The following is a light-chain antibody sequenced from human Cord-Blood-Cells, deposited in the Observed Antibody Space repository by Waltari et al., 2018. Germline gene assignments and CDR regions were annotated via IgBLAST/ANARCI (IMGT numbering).Light chain of an antibody. V-gene: IGKV3-15*01. CDR1: QRVSSN. Sequence: EIVIPQSPATLSVSPGERATLSCRASQRVSSNLAWYQQNPGQAPCLLIYGASARATGIPARFSGSGSGTEFTLTISSLQSEDFAVYYCQQYNNWPPFITFGQGTRLEIK. J-gene: IGKJ5*01. CDR3: QQYNNWPPFIT. CDR2: GAS.